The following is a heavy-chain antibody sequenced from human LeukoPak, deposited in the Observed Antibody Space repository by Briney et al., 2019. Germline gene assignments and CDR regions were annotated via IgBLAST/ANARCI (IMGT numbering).Heavy chain of an antibody. D-gene: IGHD3-22*01. CDR3: ARYYDSSGYYYFDY. J-gene: IGHJ4*02. Sequence: GGSLRLSCAASGFTFSDYYMSWIRQAPGRGLGWVSYISSSGSTIYYADSVEGRFTISRDNAKDSLYLHMDSLRAEDTAVYYCARYYDSSGYYYFDYWGQGTLVTVSS. CDR1: GFTFSDYY. V-gene: IGHV3-11*01. CDR2: ISSSGSTI.